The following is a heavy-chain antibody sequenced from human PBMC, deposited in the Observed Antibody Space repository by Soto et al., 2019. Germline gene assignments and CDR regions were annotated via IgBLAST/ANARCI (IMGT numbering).Heavy chain of an antibody. J-gene: IGHJ4*02. CDR3: ARGYDILTGPGVLGYFDY. Sequence: QVQLVQSGAEVKKPGSSVKVSCKASGGTFSSYAISWVRQAPGQGLEWMGGIIPIFGTANYAQKFQGRVTITADXXTXTXXMELSSLRSEDTAVYYCARGYDILTGPGVLGYFDYWGQGTLVTVSS. D-gene: IGHD3-9*01. V-gene: IGHV1-69*12. CDR2: IIPIFGTA. CDR1: GGTFSSYA.